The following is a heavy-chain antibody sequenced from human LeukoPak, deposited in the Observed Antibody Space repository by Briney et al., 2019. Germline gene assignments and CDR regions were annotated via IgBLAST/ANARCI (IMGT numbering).Heavy chain of an antibody. CDR1: GYTFTSYA. CDR3: ARDLSYYYYDSSGYSDY. D-gene: IGHD3-22*01. Sequence: ASVKVSCKASGYTFTSYAMNWVRQAPGQGLEWMGWINTNTGNPTYAQGFTGRFVFSLDTSVSTAYLQISSLKAEDTAVYYCARDLSYYYYDSSGYSDYWGQGTLVTVSS. V-gene: IGHV7-4-1*02. CDR2: INTNTGNP. J-gene: IGHJ4*02.